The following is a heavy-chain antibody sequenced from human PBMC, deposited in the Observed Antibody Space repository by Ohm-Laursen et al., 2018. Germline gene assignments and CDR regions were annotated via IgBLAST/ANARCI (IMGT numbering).Heavy chain of an antibody. CDR1: GFTVNNNY. D-gene: IGHD5-12*01. Sequence: SLRLSCTAPGFTVNNNYMGWVRQAPGKGLEWVSIIYSGGTTYYADSVKGRFTISRDNSKNTLYLQMNSLRAEDTAIYYCARNIAAYYFDSWGQGTLVTVSS. V-gene: IGHV3-53*01. J-gene: IGHJ4*02. CDR3: ARNIAAYYFDS. CDR2: IYSGGTT.